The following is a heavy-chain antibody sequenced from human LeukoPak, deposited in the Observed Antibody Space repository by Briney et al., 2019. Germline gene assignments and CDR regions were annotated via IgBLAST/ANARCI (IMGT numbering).Heavy chain of an antibody. CDR2: IYYSGST. CDR1: GGSISSYY. Sequence: SETLSLTCTVSGGSISSYYWSWIRQPPGKGLEWIGYIYYSGSTNYNPSLKSRVTISVDTSKNQFSLKLSSVTAADTAVYYCARTTYYYDSSGYIPINYFDYWGQGTLDTVSS. D-gene: IGHD3-22*01. CDR3: ARTTYYYDSSGYIPINYFDY. J-gene: IGHJ4*02. V-gene: IGHV4-59*01.